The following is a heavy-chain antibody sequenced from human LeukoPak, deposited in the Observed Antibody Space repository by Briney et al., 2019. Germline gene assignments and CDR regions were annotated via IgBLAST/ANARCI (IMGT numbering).Heavy chain of an antibody. J-gene: IGHJ3*02. CDR2: FDPEDGET. Sequence: ASVKDSCKVSGYTLTELSMHWVRQAPGKGLEWMGGFDPEDGETIYAQKFQGRVTMTEDTSTDTAYMELSSLRSEDTAVYYCARDRESCSSTSCYVGDAFDIWGQGTMVTVSS. D-gene: IGHD2-2*01. CDR1: GYTLTELS. V-gene: IGHV1-24*01. CDR3: ARDRESCSSTSCYVGDAFDI.